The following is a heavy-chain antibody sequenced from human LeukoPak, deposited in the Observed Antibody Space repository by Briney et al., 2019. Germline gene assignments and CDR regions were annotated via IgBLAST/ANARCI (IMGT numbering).Heavy chain of an antibody. D-gene: IGHD2-2*01. CDR2: IWYDGSNK. CDR3: ARRYCSSTSCSGPFDY. Sequence: GRSLRLSCAASGFTFSSYGMHWVRQAPGKGLEWVAVIWYDGSNKYYADSVKGRFTISRDNSKNKLYLQMNRLRAEDTAVYYCARRYCSSTSCSGPFDYWGQGTLVIVSS. J-gene: IGHJ4*02. V-gene: IGHV3-33*01. CDR1: GFTFSSYG.